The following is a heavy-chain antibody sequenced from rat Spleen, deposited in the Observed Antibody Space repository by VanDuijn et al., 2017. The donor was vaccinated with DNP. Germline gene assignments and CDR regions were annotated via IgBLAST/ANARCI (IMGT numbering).Heavy chain of an antibody. V-gene: IGHV5-22*01. J-gene: IGHJ2*01. D-gene: IGHD1-11*01. Sequence: EVQLVESGGGLVQPGRSMKLSCTISGFTFSNYYMAWVRQAPTKGLEWVATISYDGSGTYYRDSVKGRFTISRDIAKSTLYLQMNSLRAEDMATYYCARGGRSYFDYWGHGVMVTVSS. CDR2: ISYDGSGT. CDR3: ARGGRSYFDY. CDR1: GFTFSNYY.